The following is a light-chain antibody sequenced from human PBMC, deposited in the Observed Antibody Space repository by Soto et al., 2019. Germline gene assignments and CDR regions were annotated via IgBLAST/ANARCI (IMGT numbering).Light chain of an antibody. J-gene: IGKJ4*01. CDR1: QSLLRSDGRTC. CDR3: MQNIELPRT. Sequence: IVMTQTPLSLSVTPGQPASISCKTTQSLLRSDGRTCLYWYLQKPGQPPQLLIYEVSNRCSGVPYRFIGSGSVTDFPLKISRVEAEDLGVYYCMQNIELPRTFGGGTKVESK. CDR2: EVS. V-gene: IGKV2D-29*01.